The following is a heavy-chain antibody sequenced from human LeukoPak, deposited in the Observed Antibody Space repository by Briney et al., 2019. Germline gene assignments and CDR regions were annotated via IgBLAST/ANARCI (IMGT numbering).Heavy chain of an antibody. D-gene: IGHD3-10*01. V-gene: IGHV3-30*02. CDR2: IRYDGSNK. J-gene: IGHJ4*02. CDR3: AKDLEADYYGSGSYLSY. Sequence: GGSLRLSCAASGFTFSSYGMHWVRQAPGKGLEWVAFIRYDGSNKYYADSVKGRFTVSRDNSKNTLYLQMNSLRAEDTAVYYCAKDLEADYYGSGSYLSYWGQGTLVTVSS. CDR1: GFTFSSYG.